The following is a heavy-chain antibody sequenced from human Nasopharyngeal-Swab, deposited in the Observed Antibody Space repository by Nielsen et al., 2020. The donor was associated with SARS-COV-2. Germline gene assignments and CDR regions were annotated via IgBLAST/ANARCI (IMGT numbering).Heavy chain of an antibody. CDR3: AKVRGVGSTEDHFDS. CDR1: GFSFDDYA. Sequence: SLKISCAASGFSFDDYAMHWVRQPPGKGLEWVSRISWNSGNKHYADSVKGRFTISRDTSKNTLYMQMNSLRAEDTAVFFCAKVRGVGSTEDHFDSWGRGTLVTVSS. D-gene: IGHD3-10*01. J-gene: IGHJ4*02. V-gene: IGHV3-9*01. CDR2: ISWNSGNK.